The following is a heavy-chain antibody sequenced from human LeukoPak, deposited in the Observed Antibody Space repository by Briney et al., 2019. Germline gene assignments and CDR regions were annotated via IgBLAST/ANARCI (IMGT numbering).Heavy chain of an antibody. CDR1: GGTFSSYA. J-gene: IGHJ4*02. CDR2: INPNSGGT. CDR3: ARVAEYYDFWSGSYYFDY. V-gene: IGHV1-2*02. Sequence: GASVKVSCKASGGTFSSYAISWVRQAPGQGLEWMGWINPNSGGTNYAQKFQGRVTMTRDTSISTAYMELSRLRSDDTAVYYCARVAEYYDFWSGSYYFDYWGQGTLVTVSS. D-gene: IGHD3-3*01.